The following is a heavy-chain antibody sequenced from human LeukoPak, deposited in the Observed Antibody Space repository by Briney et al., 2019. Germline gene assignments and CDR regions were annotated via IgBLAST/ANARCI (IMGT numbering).Heavy chain of an antibody. D-gene: IGHD3-9*01. CDR2: ISYDGSNK. CDR3: ASAIATRYFY. Sequence: GGSLRLSCAASGFTFSSYAMHWVRQAPGKGLEWVAVISYDGSNKYYADSVKGRFTISRDNSKNTLYLQMNSLRAEDTAVYYCASAIATRYFYWGQGTLVTVSS. J-gene: IGHJ4*02. CDR1: GFTFSSYA. V-gene: IGHV3-30-3*01.